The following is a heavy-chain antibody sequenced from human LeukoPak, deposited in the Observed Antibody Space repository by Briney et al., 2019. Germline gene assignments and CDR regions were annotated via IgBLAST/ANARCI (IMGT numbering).Heavy chain of an antibody. J-gene: IGHJ4*02. D-gene: IGHD1-26*01. CDR2: ISGSGGST. Sequence: GGSLRLSCAASGFTFSSYAMSWVRQAPGKGLEWVSAISGSGGSTYYANSVKGRFTISRGNSKNTLYLQMNSLRAEDTAVYYCAKDRYSGSYYTSFDYWGQGTLVTVSS. CDR1: GFTFSSYA. V-gene: IGHV3-23*01. CDR3: AKDRYSGSYYTSFDY.